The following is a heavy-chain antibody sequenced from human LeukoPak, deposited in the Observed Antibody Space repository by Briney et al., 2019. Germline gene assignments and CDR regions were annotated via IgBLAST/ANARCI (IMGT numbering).Heavy chain of an antibody. CDR3: AKVGAVAISLFDY. J-gene: IGHJ4*02. CDR2: ISSSSSYI. V-gene: IGHV3-21*01. Sequence: GGSLRLSCAASGFTFSSYSMNWVRQAPGKGLEWVSSISSSSSYIYYADSVKGRFTISRDNAKNSLYLQMNSLRAEDTAVYYCAKVGAVAISLFDYWGQGTLVTVSS. D-gene: IGHD6-19*01. CDR1: GFTFSSYS.